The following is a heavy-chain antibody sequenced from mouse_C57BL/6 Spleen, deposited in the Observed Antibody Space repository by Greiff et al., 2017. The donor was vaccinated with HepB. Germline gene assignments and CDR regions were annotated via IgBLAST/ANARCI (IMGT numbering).Heavy chain of an antibody. CDR3: TKGDYWYFDV. V-gene: IGHV1-15*01. Sequence: QVQLQQSGAELVRPGASVTLSCKASGYTFTDYEMHWVKQTPVHGLEWIGAIDPETGGTAYNQKFKGKAILTADKSSSTAYMELRSLTSEDSSVYYCTKGDYWYFDVWGTGTTVTVSS. CDR2: IDPETGGT. J-gene: IGHJ1*03. CDR1: GYTFTDYE.